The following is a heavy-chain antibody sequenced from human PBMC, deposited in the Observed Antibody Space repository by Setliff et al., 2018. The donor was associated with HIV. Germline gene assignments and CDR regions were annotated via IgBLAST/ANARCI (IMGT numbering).Heavy chain of an antibody. J-gene: IGHJ3*02. D-gene: IGHD2-21*02. Sequence: GGSLRLSCAASRFTFSSYGMHWVRQAPGKGLEWVSVISYDGSRTYYADSVKGRFTISRDNSKNTLYLQMNSLRAEDTAVYYCARGPGCGGDCRAFAMDSFDMWGQGTKVTVSS. V-gene: IGHV3-30*12. CDR2: ISYDGSRT. CDR1: RFTFSSYG. CDR3: ARGPGCGGDCRAFAMDSFDM.